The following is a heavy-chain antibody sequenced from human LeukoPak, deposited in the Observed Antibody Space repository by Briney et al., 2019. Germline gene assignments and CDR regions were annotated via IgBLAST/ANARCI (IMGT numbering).Heavy chain of an antibody. V-gene: IGHV3-49*04. Sequence: GGSLRLSCTASGFTFGDYAMSWVRQAPGKGLEWVGFIRSKAYGGTTEYAASVKGRFTISRDDSKSIAYLQMNSLKTEDTAVYYCTREGVYGAKMDYWGQGTLVTVSS. CDR2: IRSKAYGGTT. J-gene: IGHJ4*02. D-gene: IGHD2/OR15-2a*01. CDR3: TREGVYGAKMDY. CDR1: GFTFGDYA.